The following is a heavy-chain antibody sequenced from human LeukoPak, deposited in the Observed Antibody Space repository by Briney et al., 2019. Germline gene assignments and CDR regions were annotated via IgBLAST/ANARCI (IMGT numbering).Heavy chain of an antibody. CDR2: ISSSGSTI. J-gene: IGHJ6*03. V-gene: IGHV3-48*03. D-gene: IGHD1-26*01. Sequence: GGSLRLSCAASGFTFSSYEMNWVRQAPGKGLEWVSYISSSGSTIYYADSVKGRFTISRDNAKNSLYLQMNSLRAEDTAVYYCARDLWESSPDYYYMDVWGKGTTVTISS. CDR3: ARDLWESSPDYYYMDV. CDR1: GFTFSSYE.